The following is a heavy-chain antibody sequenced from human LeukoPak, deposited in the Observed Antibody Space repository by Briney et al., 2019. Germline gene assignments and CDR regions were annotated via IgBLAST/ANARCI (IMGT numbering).Heavy chain of an antibody. Sequence: PGGSLRLSCAASGFTFSSYAMHWVRQAPGKGLEWVAVISYDGSNKYYADSVKGRFTIPRDNSKNTLYLQMNSLRAEDTAVYYCARDKLRYYFDYWGQGTLVTVSS. CDR3: ARDKLRYYFDY. CDR1: GFTFSSYA. D-gene: IGHD3-16*01. CDR2: ISYDGSNK. V-gene: IGHV3-30*01. J-gene: IGHJ4*02.